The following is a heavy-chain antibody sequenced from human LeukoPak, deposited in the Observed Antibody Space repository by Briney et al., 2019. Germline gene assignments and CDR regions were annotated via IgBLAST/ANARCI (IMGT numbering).Heavy chain of an antibody. J-gene: IGHJ5*02. Sequence: GASVKVSCKASGYTFTGYYMHWVRQAPGQGLEWMGWMNPNSGNTGYAQKFQGRVTMTRNTSISTAYMELSSLRSEDTAVYYCARAAMSRGVSAWFDPWGQGTLVTVSS. CDR1: GYTFTGYY. CDR3: ARAAMSRGVSAWFDP. V-gene: IGHV1-8*02. D-gene: IGHD3-10*01. CDR2: MNPNSGNT.